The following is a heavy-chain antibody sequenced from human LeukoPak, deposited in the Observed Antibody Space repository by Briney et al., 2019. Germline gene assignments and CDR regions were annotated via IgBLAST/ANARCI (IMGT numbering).Heavy chain of an antibody. V-gene: IGHV4-59*01. J-gene: IGHJ4*02. CDR3: ARVVGAIRD. CDR1: GGSISSYY. CDR2: IYYSGST. Sequence: SETLSLTCTVSGGSISSYYWSWIRQPPGKGLEWIGYIYYSGSTNYNPSLKSRVTISVDTSKNQFSLKLSSVTAADTAVYYCARVVGAIRDWGQGTLVTVSS. D-gene: IGHD1-26*01.